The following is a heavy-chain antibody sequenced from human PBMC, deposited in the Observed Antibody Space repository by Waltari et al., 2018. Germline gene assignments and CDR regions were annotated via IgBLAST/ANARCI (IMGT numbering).Heavy chain of an antibody. CDR2: IIPIFGTA. V-gene: IGHV1-69*01. Sequence: QVQLVQSGAAVKKPGSSVKVSCKASGGTFSSYAISWVRQAPGQGLEWMGGIIPIFGTANYAQKFQGRVTITADESTSTAYMELSSLRSEDTAVYYCARAALGGDYVWGSYRSAPAFDIWGQGTMVTVSS. CDR1: GGTFSSYA. J-gene: IGHJ3*02. D-gene: IGHD3-16*02. CDR3: ARAALGGDYVWGSYRSAPAFDI.